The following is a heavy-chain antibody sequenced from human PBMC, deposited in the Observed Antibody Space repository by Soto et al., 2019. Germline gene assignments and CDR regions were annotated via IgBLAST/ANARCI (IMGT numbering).Heavy chain of an antibody. D-gene: IGHD4-17*01. J-gene: IGHJ6*03. CDR2: IYHSGST. V-gene: IGHV4-4*02. CDR3: ARVLGAGDYETDYDYYYYMDV. Sequence: QVQLQESGPGLVKPSGTLSLTCAVSSGSISSSNWWSWVRQPPGKGLEWIGEIYHSGSTNYNPSLKSGVTISVDKSKNRCSLKLSAVTAADTAVYYCARVLGAGDYETDYDYYYYMDVWGKGTTVTVSS. CDR1: SGSISSSNW.